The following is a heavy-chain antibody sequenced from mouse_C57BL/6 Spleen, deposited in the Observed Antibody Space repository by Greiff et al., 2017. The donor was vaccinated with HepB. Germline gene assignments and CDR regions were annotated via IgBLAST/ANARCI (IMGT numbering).Heavy chain of an antibody. Sequence: VQLQQSGPELVKPGASVKMSCKASGFTFTDYHMHWVKQSHGKSLEWIGYINPNNGGTSYNQKFKGKATLTVNKSSSTAYMELRSLTSEDSAVYYCARDYGSSYPSYFDYWGQGTTLTVSS. CDR2: INPNNGGT. V-gene: IGHV1-22*01. J-gene: IGHJ2*01. CDR3: ARDYGSSYPSYFDY. CDR1: GFTFTDYH. D-gene: IGHD1-1*01.